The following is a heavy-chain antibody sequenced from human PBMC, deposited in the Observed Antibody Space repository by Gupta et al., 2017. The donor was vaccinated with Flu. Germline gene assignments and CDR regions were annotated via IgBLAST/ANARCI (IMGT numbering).Heavy chain of an antibody. D-gene: IGHD6-6*01. V-gene: IGHV3-23*01. Sequence: RSYPMGWVRQAPGKGLEWSSAISDNSVYTYYADSVTGRFTISRDNSKNTLLLQLNSLRAEDTAVYYCVKGSSSARPYYFDYWGQGTLVTVSS. CDR3: VKGSSSARPYYFDY. CDR1: RSYP. J-gene: IGHJ4*02. CDR2: ISDNSVYT.